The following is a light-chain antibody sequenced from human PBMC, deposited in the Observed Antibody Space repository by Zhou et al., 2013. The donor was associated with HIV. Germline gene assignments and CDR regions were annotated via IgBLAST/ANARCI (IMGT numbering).Light chain of an antibody. CDR2: GAS. Sequence: EIVMTQSPATLSVSPGQRVTLSCRASQSVSSNLAWYQQKPGQTPRLLIYGASNRDTGIPDRFSGSGSGTDFTLTISRLEPEDFAVYYCQQYHTSPRFTFGPGTKVDIK. J-gene: IGKJ3*01. CDR3: QQYHTSPRFT. CDR1: QSVSSN. V-gene: IGKV3D-15*01.